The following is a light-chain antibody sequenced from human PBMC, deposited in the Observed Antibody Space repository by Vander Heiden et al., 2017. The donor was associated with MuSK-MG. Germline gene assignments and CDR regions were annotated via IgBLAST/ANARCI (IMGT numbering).Light chain of an antibody. J-gene: IGLJ2*01. CDR1: NIGSKS. CDR2: DDS. V-gene: IGLV3-21*02. CDR3: QIYDTTSDPPGVV. Sequence: SYVLTQPPSVSVAPGQTARIPCGGNNIGSKSVHWYQQRPGRAPVLVVYDDSDRPSGIPERFSGSNSGNTATLTITRDEAGDEADYYCQIYDTTSDPPGVVFGGGTKLSVL.